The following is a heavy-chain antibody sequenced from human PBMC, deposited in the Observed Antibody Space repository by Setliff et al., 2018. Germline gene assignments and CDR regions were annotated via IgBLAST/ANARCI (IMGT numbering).Heavy chain of an antibody. Sequence: ASVKVSCKASGYIFTSYAINWVRQAPGQGLEWMGSISAYNANTNYAQNLQGRVTMTRDTSTSTAYMELRSLRSDDTAVYYCAREPLWGSHDAFDVWGQGTMVTVSS. J-gene: IGHJ3*01. CDR3: AREPLWGSHDAFDV. D-gene: IGHD7-27*01. V-gene: IGHV1-18*01. CDR2: ISAYNANT. CDR1: GYIFTSYA.